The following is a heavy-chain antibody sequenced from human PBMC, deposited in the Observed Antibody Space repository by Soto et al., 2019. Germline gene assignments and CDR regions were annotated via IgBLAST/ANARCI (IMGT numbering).Heavy chain of an antibody. CDR3: ARDSVDTAWVPDY. V-gene: IGHV4-31*03. Sequence: SETLSLTCTVSGCSISIGGYYWSWILQHPGKGLEWIGYIYYSGSTYYNPSLKSRVIILVDTSKNQFSLKLGSVTAADTAVYYCARDSVDTAWVPDYWGQGTLVTVSS. CDR1: GCSISIGGYY. D-gene: IGHD5-18*01. J-gene: IGHJ4*02. CDR2: IYYSGST.